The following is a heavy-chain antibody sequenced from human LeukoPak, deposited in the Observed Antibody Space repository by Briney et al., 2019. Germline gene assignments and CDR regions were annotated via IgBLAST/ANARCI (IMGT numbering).Heavy chain of an antibody. D-gene: IGHD3-16*02. CDR3: ARAPLDDYVWGSYRHGMDV. J-gene: IGHJ6*04. CDR1: GGSISSGSYY. CDR2: IYTSGST. Sequence: SETLSLICTVSGGSISSGSYYWSWIRQPAGKGLEWFGRIYTSGSTNYNPSLKSRVTISVDTSKNQFSLKLSSVTAADTAVYYCARAPLDDYVWGSYRHGMDVWGKGTTVTVSS. V-gene: IGHV4-61*02.